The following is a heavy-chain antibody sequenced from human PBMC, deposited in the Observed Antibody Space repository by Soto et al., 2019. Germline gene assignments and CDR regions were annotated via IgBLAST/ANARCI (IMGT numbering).Heavy chain of an antibody. Sequence: GGSLRLSCAASGFTFSSYGMHWVRQAPGKGLEWVAVIWYDGSNKYYADSVKGRFTISRDNSKNTLYLQMNSLRAEDTAVYYCAREGRWLQRALYYYYGMDVWGQGTTVTVSS. V-gene: IGHV3-33*01. CDR2: IWYDGSNK. CDR3: AREGRWLQRALYYYYGMDV. CDR1: GFTFSSYG. D-gene: IGHD5-12*01. J-gene: IGHJ6*02.